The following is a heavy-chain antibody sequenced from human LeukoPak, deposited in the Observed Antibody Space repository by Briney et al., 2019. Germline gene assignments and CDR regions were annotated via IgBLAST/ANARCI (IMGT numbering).Heavy chain of an antibody. Sequence: SETVSLTCTVSGGSISSSSYYWRWIRQPPGKGLEWIGSFYYSGSPHYSPPLKSRLTISVDTSKNQLSLKLSSVTAADTAVYYCARLGYCSSTSCYNFDYWGRGTLLTVSS. D-gene: IGHD2-2*01. CDR2: FYYSGSP. CDR1: GGSISSSSYY. CDR3: ARLGYCSSTSCYNFDY. J-gene: IGHJ4*02. V-gene: IGHV4-39*01.